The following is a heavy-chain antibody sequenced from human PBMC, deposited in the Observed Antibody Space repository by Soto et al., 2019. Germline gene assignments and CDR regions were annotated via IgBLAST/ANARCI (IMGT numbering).Heavy chain of an antibody. V-gene: IGHV1-69*01. CDR3: ARASTGYYYQTAI. CDR2: IIPIYGTT. J-gene: IGHJ3*02. Sequence: QVQLVQSGAEVKKPGSSVKVSCKASGGTFSIYAFSWVRQAPGKGLEWMGGIIPIYGTTNYAQKFQGRVTITADESTSTAYMELSSLRSEDTDLYYCARASTGYYYQTAIWGQGTMVTVSS. CDR1: GGTFSIYA. D-gene: IGHD3-10*01.